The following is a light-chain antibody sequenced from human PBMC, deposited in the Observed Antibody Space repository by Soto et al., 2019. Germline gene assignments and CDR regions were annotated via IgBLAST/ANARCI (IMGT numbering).Light chain of an antibody. CDR2: WAS. Sequence: DIVMTQSPDSLAVSVGERATINCKSSQSVLYSSNNKNYLAWYQQKPGQPPKLLIYWASTRESGVPDRFSGSGSGTDFTLTISSLQAEDVAVYYCQQYYSTPRKFGQGTKVEIK. V-gene: IGKV4-1*01. J-gene: IGKJ1*01. CDR1: QSVLYSSNNKNY. CDR3: QQYYSTPRK.